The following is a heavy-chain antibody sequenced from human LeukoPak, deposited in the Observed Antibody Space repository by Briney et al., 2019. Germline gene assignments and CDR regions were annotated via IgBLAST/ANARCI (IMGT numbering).Heavy chain of an antibody. CDR2: IHYSGST. CDR3: ARGTPADYYYDSSGYYFDY. V-gene: IGHV4-39*07. CDR1: GGSISCSSYY. J-gene: IGHJ4*02. Sequence: KPSETLSLTCTVSGGSISCSSYYWGWIRQPPGKGLEWIGSIHYSGSTYYNPSLKSRVTISVDTSKNQFSLKLSSVTAADTAVYYCARGTPADYYYDSSGYYFDYWGQGTLVTVSS. D-gene: IGHD3-22*01.